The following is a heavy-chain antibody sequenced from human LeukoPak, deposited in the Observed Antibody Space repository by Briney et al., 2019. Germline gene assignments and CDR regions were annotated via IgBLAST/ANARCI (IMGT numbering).Heavy chain of an antibody. Sequence: SETLSLTCTVSGGSISSSSYYWGWIRQPPGKGLEWIGEINHSGSTNYNPSLKSRVTISVDTSKNQFSLKLSSVTAADTAVYYCAGRIAAAGTGVDYWGQGTLVTVSS. CDR3: AGRIAAAGTGVDY. CDR1: GGSISSSSYY. CDR2: INHSGST. D-gene: IGHD6-13*01. V-gene: IGHV4-39*07. J-gene: IGHJ4*02.